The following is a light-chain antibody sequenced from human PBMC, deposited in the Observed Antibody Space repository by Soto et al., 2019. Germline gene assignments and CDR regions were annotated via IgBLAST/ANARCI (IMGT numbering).Light chain of an antibody. V-gene: IGKV3-11*01. CDR2: DTS. J-gene: IGKJ3*01. CDR3: QHSGTSLFT. Sequence: EIVLKQSPGTLSLSPGERATLSCRASQSVSSYLGWYQQKPGQAPRLLIYDTSNRATGIPARFSGSGSGTDFTLTISSLEPEDFAGYYCQHSGTSLFTFGHGGNVAIK. CDR1: QSVSSY.